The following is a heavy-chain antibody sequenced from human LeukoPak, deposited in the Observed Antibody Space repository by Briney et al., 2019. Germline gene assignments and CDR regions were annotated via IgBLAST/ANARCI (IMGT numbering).Heavy chain of an antibody. Sequence: GASVKVSCKASGYTFTSYDINWVRQATGQGLEWMGWMNPNSGNTGYAQKFQGRVTITRNTSISTAYMELSSLRSEDTAVYYCARGGRWLPKGSWDYWGQGTLVTVSS. CDR1: GYTFTSYD. J-gene: IGHJ4*02. D-gene: IGHD5-24*01. V-gene: IGHV1-8*03. CDR3: ARGGRWLPKGSWDY. CDR2: MNPNSGNT.